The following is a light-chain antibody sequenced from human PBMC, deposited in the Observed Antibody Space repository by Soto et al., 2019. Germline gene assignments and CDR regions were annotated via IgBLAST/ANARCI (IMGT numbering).Light chain of an antibody. Sequence: QSALTQSPSASGPPGQRVTIPCSGSSSNIGKNSVYWYQQSPGTAPKLLIYSNNKRPSGVPDRFSASKSGTSASLAISGLRSEDEADYYCAAWDDGLNGYVFGTGTKVTVL. CDR3: AAWDDGLNGYV. V-gene: IGLV1-47*02. CDR2: SNN. CDR1: SSNIGKNS. J-gene: IGLJ1*01.